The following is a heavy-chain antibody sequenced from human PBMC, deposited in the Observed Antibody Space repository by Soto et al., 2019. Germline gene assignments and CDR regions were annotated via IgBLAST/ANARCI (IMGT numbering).Heavy chain of an antibody. D-gene: IGHD3-16*02. CDR1: GYTFTSYY. CDR3: ASTKLRLGELSLCCYYGMDV. Sequence: RASVKVSCKASGYTFTSYYMHWVRQAPGQGLEWMGIINPSGGSTSYAQKFQGRVTMTRDTSTSTVYMELSSLRSEDTAVYYCASTKLRLGELSLCCYYGMDVWGQGTTVTVSS. J-gene: IGHJ6*02. V-gene: IGHV1-46*01. CDR2: INPSGGST.